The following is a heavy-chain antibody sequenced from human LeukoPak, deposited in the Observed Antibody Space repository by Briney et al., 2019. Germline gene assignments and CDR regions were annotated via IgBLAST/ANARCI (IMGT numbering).Heavy chain of an antibody. J-gene: IGHJ5*01. D-gene: IGHD1-14*01. CDR1: GFTFSTYG. CDR2: IHYSGPT. CDR3: ARDSSPGDS. V-gene: IGHV4-59*01. Sequence: PGGSLRLSCAASGFTFSTYGMSWVRQAPGKGLEWIGCIHYSGPTNYSPSLRGRITISVDTSKGQVSLILRSVTAADTAVYFCARDSSPGDSWGQGTLVTVSS.